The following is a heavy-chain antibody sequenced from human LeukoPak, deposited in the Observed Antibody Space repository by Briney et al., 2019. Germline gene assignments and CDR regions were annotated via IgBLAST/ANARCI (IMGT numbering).Heavy chain of an antibody. J-gene: IGHJ4*02. CDR1: GGSISSGGYY. CDR2: IYHSGST. Sequence: SQTLSLTCTVSGGSISSGGYYWSWIRQPPGKGLEWIGYIYHSGSTYYNPSLKSRVTISVDRSKNQFSLKLSSVTAEDTAVYYCAASLPLQLGGGENYWGQGTLVTVSS. V-gene: IGHV4-30-2*01. CDR3: AASLPLQLGGGENY. D-gene: IGHD5-18*01.